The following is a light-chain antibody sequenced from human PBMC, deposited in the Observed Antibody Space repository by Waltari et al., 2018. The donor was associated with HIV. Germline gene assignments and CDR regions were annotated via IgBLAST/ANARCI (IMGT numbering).Light chain of an antibody. CDR1: ISAVGCYNY. J-gene: IGLJ2*01. V-gene: IGLV2-14*01. CDR2: EVN. CDR3: SSYRTTTEPMV. Sequence: QSALTQPASVSVSPGQSITPSCPRPISAVGCYNYVSWYQQHPGTAPKLIISEVNNRASGVSDRFSGSRSGYTASLTISGLQAEDEAIYHCSSYRTTTEPMVFGGGTKLTVL.